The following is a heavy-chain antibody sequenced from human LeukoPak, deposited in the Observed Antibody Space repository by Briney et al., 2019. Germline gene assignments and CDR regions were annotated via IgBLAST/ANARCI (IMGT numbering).Heavy chain of an antibody. J-gene: IGHJ4*02. CDR2: IKQDGSEK. D-gene: IGHD3-22*01. Sequence: GGSLRLSCVASGFTLSSYWMSWVRQAPGKGLEWVANIKQDGSEKYYVDSVKGRFTISRDNAKNSLYLQMNSLGAEDTAVYYCARPYDTRGYFPDYWGQGTLVTVSS. V-gene: IGHV3-7*01. CDR1: GFTLSSYW. CDR3: ARPYDTRGYFPDY.